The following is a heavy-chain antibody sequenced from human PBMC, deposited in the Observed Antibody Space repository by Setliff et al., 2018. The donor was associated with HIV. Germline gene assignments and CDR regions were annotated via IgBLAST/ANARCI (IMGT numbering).Heavy chain of an antibody. CDR1: GFTFSSYS. CDR2: IGSSGTPI. Sequence: GGSLRLSCAASGFTFSSYSMNWVRQAPGKGLEWVSYIGSSGTPIYYADSVKGRFTISRDNAKNSLNLQMNSLRAEDTAVYYCARVRSPFYFDYWGQGTLVTVSS. J-gene: IGHJ4*02. CDR3: ARVRSPFYFDY. V-gene: IGHV3-48*04.